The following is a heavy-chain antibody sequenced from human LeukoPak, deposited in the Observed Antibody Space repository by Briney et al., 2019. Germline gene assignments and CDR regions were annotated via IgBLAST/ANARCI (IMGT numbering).Heavy chain of an antibody. D-gene: IGHD2-2*01. CDR1: GCIFTELS. CDR2: FNPEDGES. Sequence: GASVKVSCKVSGCIFTELSMHWVRQAPGKGLEWMGGFNPEDGESFYAQKFQGRVTLTEDTSADTACMELSSLRSEDTAVYYCARLGRDIVVVPAAMYGEGLNYYYGMDVWGQGTTVTVSS. CDR3: ARLGRDIVVVPAAMYGEGLNYYYGMDV. V-gene: IGHV1-24*01. J-gene: IGHJ6*02.